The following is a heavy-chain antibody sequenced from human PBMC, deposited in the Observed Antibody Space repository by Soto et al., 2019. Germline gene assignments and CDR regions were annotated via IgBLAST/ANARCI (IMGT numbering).Heavy chain of an antibody. J-gene: IGHJ4*02. D-gene: IGHD1-26*01. Sequence: QIQLVESGGDVVQPGKSLRLSCAASGFNFGFFGMHWVRQAPGKGLEWVAFISGDGINTQYADSVRGRFTLSRDYSRKTMYLQMDSLRDEDTALDYCARGNLSFDFDSWGLGTLVPVSS. CDR1: GFNFGFFG. V-gene: IGHV3-30*03. CDR2: ISGDGINT. CDR3: ARGNLSFDFDS.